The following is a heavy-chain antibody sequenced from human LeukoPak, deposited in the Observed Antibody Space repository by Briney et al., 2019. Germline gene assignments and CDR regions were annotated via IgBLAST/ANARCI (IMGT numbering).Heavy chain of an antibody. V-gene: IGHV3-33*01. CDR2: IWYDGSNK. D-gene: IGHD3-22*01. J-gene: IGHJ4*02. CDR3: ARNYYDSSGYYYASPVDY. Sequence: GRSLRLSCAASGFSFSSDGMHWVRQAPGKGLEWVAVIWYDGSNKYYADSVKGRFTISRDNSKNTLYLQMNSLRAEDTAVYYCARNYYDSSGYYYASPVDYWGQGTLVTVSS. CDR1: GFSFSSDG.